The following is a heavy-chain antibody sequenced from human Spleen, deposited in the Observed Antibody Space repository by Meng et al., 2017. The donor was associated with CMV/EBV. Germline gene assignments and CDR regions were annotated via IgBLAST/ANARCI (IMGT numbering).Heavy chain of an antibody. V-gene: IGHV1-2*02. J-gene: IGHJ5*02. CDR3: ARGNFHLSQFDP. CDR2: INPYSGGT. Sequence: CTASGSPSTGSYMHWVRQAPGQGLEWMGWINPYSGGTNYAQKFQDRVTMTRDTSISTGYMELSSLTSDDTALYYCARGNFHLSQFDPWGQGTLVTVSS. CDR1: GSPSTGSY.